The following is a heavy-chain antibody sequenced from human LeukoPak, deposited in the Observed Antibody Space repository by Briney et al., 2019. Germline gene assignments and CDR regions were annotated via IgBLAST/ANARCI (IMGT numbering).Heavy chain of an antibody. Sequence: GTSLRLSCAASGFAFSQFTVHWVRQAPGKGLEWVAVIPHDGYHNYCAGSVKGRFTISRDNSRNTLFLQMNSLRADDTAVYHCARVGYNYDLGNAFDVWGQGTVVTVSS. D-gene: IGHD3-16*01. J-gene: IGHJ3*01. CDR3: ARVGYNYDLGNAFDV. CDR1: GFAFSQFT. CDR2: IPHDGYHN. V-gene: IGHV3-30-3*01.